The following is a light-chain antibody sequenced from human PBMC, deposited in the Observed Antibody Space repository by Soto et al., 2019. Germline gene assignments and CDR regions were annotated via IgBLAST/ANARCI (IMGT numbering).Light chain of an antibody. CDR3: QSADSSGTYVV. V-gene: IGLV3-25*03. CDR1: ALPKQY. Sequence: SYELTQPPSVSVSPGQTARITCSGAALPKQYAYWYQQKAGQAPVLVIYKDSERPSGIPERFSGSSSGTTVTLTISGVQAEDEADYYCQSADSSGTYVVFGGGTKLTVL. CDR2: KDS. J-gene: IGLJ2*01.